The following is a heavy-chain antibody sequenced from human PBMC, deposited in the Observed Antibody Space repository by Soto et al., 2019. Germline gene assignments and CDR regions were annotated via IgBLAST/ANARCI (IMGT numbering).Heavy chain of an antibody. Sequence: GGSLRLSCAASGFIFENFGMSWVRQAPGKGLEWISSISGSGFKKYYAGSVKGRFTISRDNSKSTVYLELNNLSAEDTAVYHCAKNQGVELVPLATVDWFDPWGQGSVVTVSS. J-gene: IGHJ5*02. CDR3: AKNQGVELVPLATVDWFDP. D-gene: IGHD1-26*01. CDR2: ISGSGFKK. CDR1: GFIFENFG. V-gene: IGHV3-23*01.